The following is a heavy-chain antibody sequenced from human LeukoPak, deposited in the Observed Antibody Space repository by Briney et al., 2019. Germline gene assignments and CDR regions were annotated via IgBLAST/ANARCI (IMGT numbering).Heavy chain of an antibody. CDR2: ISYDGSNK. CDR1: GFIFSSYR. J-gene: IGHJ4*02. D-gene: IGHD3-22*01. Sequence: PGGSVRLFCAASGFIFSSYRMHGARHAPGKGLEWVAVISYDGSNKYYADSVKGRFTISRDNSKNTLYLQMNSLRAEDTAVYYCAKEEGAYYYDSSGSLGYWGQGTLVTVSS. CDR3: AKEEGAYYYDSSGSLGY. V-gene: IGHV3-30*18.